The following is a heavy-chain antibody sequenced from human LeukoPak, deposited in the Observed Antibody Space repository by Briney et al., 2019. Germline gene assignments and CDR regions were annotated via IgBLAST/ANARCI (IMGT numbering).Heavy chain of an antibody. CDR3: ARDYYGSGSQSSFDY. Sequence: ASVKVSCKASGYTFTSYYMHWVRQAPGQGLEWMGIINPSGGSTSYAQKFQGRVTITADKSTSTAYMELSSLRSEDTAVYYCARDYYGSGSQSSFDYWGQGTLVTVSS. J-gene: IGHJ4*02. D-gene: IGHD3-10*01. V-gene: IGHV1-46*01. CDR1: GYTFTSYY. CDR2: INPSGGST.